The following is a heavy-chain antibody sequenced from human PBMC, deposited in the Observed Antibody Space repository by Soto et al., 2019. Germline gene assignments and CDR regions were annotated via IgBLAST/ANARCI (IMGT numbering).Heavy chain of an antibody. Sequence: PSETLSLTCSVSGASIDSSAYYWAWIRQPPGKGLEWIGSIYSSGTTYYNPSLTSRVTMSVDTSKIQFSLNLSSVTAADTAVYYCARQASYDFWDGRFYYNYYMDVWGKGTPVTVSS. J-gene: IGHJ6*03. CDR1: GASIDSSAYY. CDR2: IYSSGTT. D-gene: IGHD3-3*01. CDR3: ARQASYDFWDGRFYYNYYMDV. V-gene: IGHV4-39*01.